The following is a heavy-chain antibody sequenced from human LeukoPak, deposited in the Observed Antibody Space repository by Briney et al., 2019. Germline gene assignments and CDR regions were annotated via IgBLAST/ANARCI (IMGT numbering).Heavy chain of an antibody. V-gene: IGHV4-61*02. CDR2: IYTSGST. CDR3: ARDYGDRKSSYYYYYYMDV. CDR1: GGSISSGSYY. J-gene: IGHJ6*03. Sequence: SETLSLTCTVSGGSISSGSYYWSWIRQPAGKGLEWIGRIYTSGSTNYNPSLKSRVTISVDTSKNQFSLKLSSVTAADTAVYYCARDYGDRKSSYYYYYYMDVWGKGTTVTISS. D-gene: IGHD4-17*01.